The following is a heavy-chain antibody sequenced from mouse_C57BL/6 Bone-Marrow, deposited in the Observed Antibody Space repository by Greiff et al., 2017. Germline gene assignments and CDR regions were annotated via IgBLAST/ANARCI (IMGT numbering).Heavy chain of an antibody. CDR3: VRQQLRLRGWFAY. J-gene: IGHJ3*01. V-gene: IGHV10-1*01. D-gene: IGHD3-2*02. Sequence: DVMLVESGGGLVQPKGSLKLSCAASGFSFNTYAMNWVRQAPGKGLEWVARIRSKSNNYATYYADSVKDRFTISRDDSESMLYLQMNNLKTEDTAMYYCVRQQLRLRGWFAYWGQGTLVTVSA. CDR2: IRSKSNNYAT. CDR1: GFSFNTYA.